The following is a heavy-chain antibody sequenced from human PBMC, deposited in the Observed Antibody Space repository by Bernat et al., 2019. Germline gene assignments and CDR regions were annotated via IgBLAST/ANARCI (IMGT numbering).Heavy chain of an antibody. J-gene: IGHJ3*02. CDR1: GYTLTELS. CDR3: ATRSRDIVVVVALVAFDI. CDR2: FDPEDGET. D-gene: IGHD2-15*01. Sequence: QVQLVQSGAEVKKPGASVKVSCKVSGYTLTELSMHWVRQAPGKGLEWMGGFDPEDGETIYAQKFQGRVTMTEDTSTDTAYMELSSLRSEDTAVYYCATRSRDIVVVVALVAFDIWGRGTMVTVSS. V-gene: IGHV1-24*01.